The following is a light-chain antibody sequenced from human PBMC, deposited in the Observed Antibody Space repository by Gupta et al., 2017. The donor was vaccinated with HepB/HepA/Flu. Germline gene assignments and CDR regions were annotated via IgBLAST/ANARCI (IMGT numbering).Light chain of an antibody. CDR3: LQRSSWCS. J-gene: IGKJ2*04. Sequence: EIVLTQSPATLSLSPGERATLSCRASQSVGSSLAWYQQKPGQTPRRLIYGASNRATGIPARFSGSGSGTDFTLTISSLEPEECAVDVCLQRSSWCSCGHGTKLEIK. CDR2: GAS. CDR1: QSVGSS. V-gene: IGKV3-11*01.